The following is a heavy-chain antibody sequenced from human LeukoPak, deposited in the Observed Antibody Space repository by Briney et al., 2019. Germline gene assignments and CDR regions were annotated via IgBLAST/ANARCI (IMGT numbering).Heavy chain of an antibody. Sequence: SETLSLTCTVSGGSISSYYWGWIRQPPGKGLEWIGYIYYSGSTNYNPSLKSRVTISVDTSKNQFSLKLSSVTAADTAVYYCARRGSIAAHFDYWGQGTLVTVSS. D-gene: IGHD6-6*01. CDR1: GGSISSYY. CDR3: ARRGSIAAHFDY. CDR2: IYYSGST. J-gene: IGHJ4*02. V-gene: IGHV4-59*08.